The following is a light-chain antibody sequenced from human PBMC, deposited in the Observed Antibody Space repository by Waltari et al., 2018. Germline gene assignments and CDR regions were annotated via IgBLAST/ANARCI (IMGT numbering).Light chain of an antibody. CDR2: RAS. CDR1: QRIGTY. V-gene: IGKV1-5*03. CDR3: QQYHSYSYS. Sequence: DIEMTQSPSTLSASVGDRVTITCRASQRIGTYLAWYQQIPGKAPKLLSHRASTLESGVPSRFIGSGSGTEFTLTISSLQPDDFATFYCQQYHSYSYSFGQGTKLEI. J-gene: IGKJ2*03.